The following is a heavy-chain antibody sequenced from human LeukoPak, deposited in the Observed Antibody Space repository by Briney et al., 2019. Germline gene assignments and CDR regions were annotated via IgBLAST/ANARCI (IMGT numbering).Heavy chain of an antibody. CDR1: GYSISSGYY. J-gene: IGHJ1*01. Sequence: SETLSLTCAVSGYSISSGYYWGWIRQPPGKGLEWIGSIYHSGSTYYNPSLKSRVTISVDTSKNQFSLKLSSVTAADTAVYYCAREEGYGDWQHWGQGTLVTVSS. CDR3: AREEGYGDWQH. CDR2: IYHSGST. V-gene: IGHV4-38-2*02. D-gene: IGHD4-17*01.